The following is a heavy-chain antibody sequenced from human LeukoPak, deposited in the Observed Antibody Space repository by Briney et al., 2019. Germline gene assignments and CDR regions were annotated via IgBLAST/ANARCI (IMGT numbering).Heavy chain of an antibody. Sequence: SETLSLTCAVYGGSFSGYYWSWIRQPPGKGLGWIGEINHSGSTNYNPSLKSRVAISVDTSKNQFSLKLSSVTAADTAVYYCARGPRGAVAGQGNWFDPWGQGTLVTVSS. V-gene: IGHV4-34*01. D-gene: IGHD6-19*01. CDR3: ARGPRGAVAGQGNWFDP. J-gene: IGHJ5*02. CDR2: INHSGST. CDR1: GGSFSGYY.